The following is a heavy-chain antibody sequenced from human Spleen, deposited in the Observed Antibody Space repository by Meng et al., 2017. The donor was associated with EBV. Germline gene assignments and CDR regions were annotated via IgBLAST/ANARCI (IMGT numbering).Heavy chain of an antibody. CDR2: FLPTLGAP. CDR1: GGPVRIYA. V-gene: IGHV1-69*01. D-gene: IGHD3-10*01. CDR3: ASESGRGYTPDY. J-gene: IGHJ4*02. Sequence: VQYGCGLEEPGCQVKVSCKTSGGPVRIYAIGWVRQAPGQGLEWLGGFLPTLGAPNYAQKFHGRVSITADESTSTHYMDLSSLRSEDTAVYYCASESGRGYTPDYWGQGTLVTVSS.